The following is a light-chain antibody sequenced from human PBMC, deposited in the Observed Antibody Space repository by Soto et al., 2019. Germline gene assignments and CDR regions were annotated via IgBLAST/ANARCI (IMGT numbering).Light chain of an antibody. J-gene: IGKJ4*01. Sequence: DIQMTQSPSSLSASVGDRVTITCRASQSISSYLNWYQQKPGKAPKLLIYEASSLGTGVPSRFSGGGSQTHFTFTISSLQPEDFATYYCQQYVNLPLTFGGGTKVDIK. CDR2: EAS. CDR1: QSISSY. V-gene: IGKV1-33*01. CDR3: QQYVNLPLT.